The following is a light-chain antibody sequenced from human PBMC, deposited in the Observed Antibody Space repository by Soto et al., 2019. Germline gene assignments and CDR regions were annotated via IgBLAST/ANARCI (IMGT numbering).Light chain of an antibody. CDR3: SSYTSSSTPLYV. V-gene: IGLV2-14*01. CDR1: STDVGGYNY. CDR2: DVS. J-gene: IGLJ1*01. Sequence: QSALTKPASVYGSPGEWITITCTGTSTDVGGYNYVSWYQQHPGKAPKLMIYDVSNRPSGVSNRFSGSKSGNTASLTISGLQAEDEADYYCSSYTSSSTPLYVFGTGTKVTVL.